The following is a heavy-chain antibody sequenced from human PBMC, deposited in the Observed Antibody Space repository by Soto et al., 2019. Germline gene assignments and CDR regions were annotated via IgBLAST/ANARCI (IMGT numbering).Heavy chain of an antibody. CDR3: AREDRGGEFLYCSSNSCYEGGPFDY. CDR1: GYTFTSYY. J-gene: IGHJ4*02. V-gene: IGHV1-46*01. Sequence: ASVKVSCKASGYTFTSYYMHWVRQAPGQGLEWMGIINPSGGSTSYAQKFQGRVTMTRDTSTSTVYMELSSLRSEDTAVYYCAREDRGGEFLYCSSNSCYEGGPFDYWGQGTLVTVSS. CDR2: INPSGGST. D-gene: IGHD2-2*01.